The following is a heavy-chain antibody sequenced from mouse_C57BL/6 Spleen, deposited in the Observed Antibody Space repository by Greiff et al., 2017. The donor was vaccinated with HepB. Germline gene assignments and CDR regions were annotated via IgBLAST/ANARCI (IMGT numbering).Heavy chain of an antibody. V-gene: IGHV1-26*01. CDR3: ARFPIYDYDGTWFAY. CDR2: INPNNGGT. D-gene: IGHD2-4*01. J-gene: IGHJ3*01. CDR1: GYTFTDYY. Sequence: VQLQQSGPELVKPGASVKISCKASGYTFTDYYMNWVKQSHGKSLEWIGDINPNNGGTSYNQKFKGKATLTVDKSSSTAYMELRSLTSEDSAVYYCARFPIYDYDGTWFAYWGQGTLVTVSA.